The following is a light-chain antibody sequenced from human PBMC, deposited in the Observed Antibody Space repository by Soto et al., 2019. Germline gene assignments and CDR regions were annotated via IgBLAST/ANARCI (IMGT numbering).Light chain of an antibody. Sequence: EVVLTQSPGTLSLPPGERATLSCRASQSVSSTYLAWYQQKPGQAPRLLLYGTSNRATGIPDRFSGSGSGTDFTLTISSLEPEDFAVYYCQQYGSSPRTFGQGTKVEV. CDR1: QSVSSTY. CDR3: QQYGSSPRT. CDR2: GTS. J-gene: IGKJ1*01. V-gene: IGKV3-20*01.